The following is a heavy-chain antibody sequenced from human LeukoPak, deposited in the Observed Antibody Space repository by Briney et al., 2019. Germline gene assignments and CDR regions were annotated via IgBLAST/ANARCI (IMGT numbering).Heavy chain of an antibody. CDR3: ARGRSYDSSGYYLGY. CDR2: IYYSGST. V-gene: IGHV4-59*01. CDR1: GGSISSYY. J-gene: IGHJ4*02. D-gene: IGHD3-22*01. Sequence: PSETLSLTCTVSGGSISSYYWSWIRQPPGKGREWIGYIYYSGSTNYNPSLKSRVTISVDTSKNQFSLKLSSVTAADTAVYYCARGRSYDSSGYYLGYWGQGTLVTVSS.